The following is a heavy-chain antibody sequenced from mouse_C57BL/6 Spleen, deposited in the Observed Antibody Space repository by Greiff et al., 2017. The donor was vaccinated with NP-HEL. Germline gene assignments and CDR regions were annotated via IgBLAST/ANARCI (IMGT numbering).Heavy chain of an antibody. D-gene: IGHD1-1*02. V-gene: IGHV1-82*01. CDR3: EREDYYGGRGRYFDV. CDR2: IYPGDGDP. Sequence: QVQLQQSGPELVKPGASVKISCKASGYAFSSSWMNWVKQRPGKGLEWIGRIYPGDGDPNYNGKFKGKATLTADKSSSTADMQLSSLTSEDSAVYVGEREDYYGGRGRYFDVWGTGTTVTVAS. J-gene: IGHJ1*03. CDR1: GYAFSSSW.